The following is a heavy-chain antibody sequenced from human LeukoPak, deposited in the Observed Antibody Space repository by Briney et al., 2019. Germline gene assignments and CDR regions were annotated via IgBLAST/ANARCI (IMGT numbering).Heavy chain of an antibody. V-gene: IGHV4-34*01. CDR3: ARSVRSSSPSPFDY. J-gene: IGHJ4*02. Sequence: SETLSLTCAVYGGSFSGYYWSWIRQPPGKGLEWIGEINHSGSTNYNPSLKSRVTISVDTSKNQFSLKLSSVTAADTAVYYCARSVRSSSPSPFDYWGQGTLVTVSS. CDR2: INHSGST. D-gene: IGHD6-6*01. CDR1: GGSFSGYY.